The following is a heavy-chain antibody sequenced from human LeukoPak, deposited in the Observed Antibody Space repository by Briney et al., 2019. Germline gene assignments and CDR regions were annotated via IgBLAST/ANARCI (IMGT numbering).Heavy chain of an antibody. CDR1: GGTFSSYA. D-gene: IGHD5-18*01. J-gene: IGHJ5*02. Sequence: SVKVSCKASGGTFSSYAISWVRQAPGQGLEWMGGIIPIFGTANYAQKFQGRVTITTDESTSTDYMELSSLRSEDTAVYYCARDGRNVDTAMFRGGWFDPWGQGTLVTVSS. V-gene: IGHV1-69*05. CDR2: IIPIFGTA. CDR3: ARDGRNVDTAMFRGGWFDP.